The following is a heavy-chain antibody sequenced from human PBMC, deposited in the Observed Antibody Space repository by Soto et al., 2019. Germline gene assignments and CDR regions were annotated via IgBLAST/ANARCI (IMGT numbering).Heavy chain of an antibody. CDR1: GFAFSIYA. CDR3: ARDLSGSGD. V-gene: IGHV3-30-3*01. CDR2: ISYDGSNK. J-gene: IGHJ4*02. D-gene: IGHD3-10*01. Sequence: QVQLVESGGGVVQPGRSLRLSCAASGFAFSIYAMHWVRQAPGKGLEWVAVISYDGSNKYYADSVKGRFTISRDNSKNTLYLQMNSLSAEDTAVYYCARDLSGSGDWGQGTLVTVSS.